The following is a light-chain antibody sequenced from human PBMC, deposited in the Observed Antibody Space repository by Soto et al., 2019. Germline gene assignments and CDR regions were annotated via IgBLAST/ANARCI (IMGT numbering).Light chain of an antibody. J-gene: IGLJ2*01. V-gene: IGLV2-14*01. CDR1: GSDVGGYNY. CDR2: EVS. Sequence: QSVLTQPASVSGSPGQSITISCTGTGSDVGGYNYVSWYQQHPGKAPKLMSYEVSNRPSGVSNRFSGSKSGNTASLTISGLQAEDEADYYCSSYTSSTTLGVFGGGTKLTVL. CDR3: SSYTSSTTLGV.